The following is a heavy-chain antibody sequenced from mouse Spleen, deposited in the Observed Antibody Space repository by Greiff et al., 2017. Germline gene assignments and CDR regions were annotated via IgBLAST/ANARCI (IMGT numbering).Heavy chain of an antibody. CDR3: ARQGPYYSNYLPFAY. CDR2: IYPGSGNT. V-gene: IGHV1-76*01. D-gene: IGHD2-5*01. J-gene: IGHJ3*01. Sequence: QVQLQQSGAELVRPGASVKLSCKASGYTFTDYYINWVKQRPGQGLEWIARIYPGSGNTYYNEKFKGKATLTAEKSSSTAYMQLSSLTSEDSAVYFCARQGPYYSNYLPFAYWGQGTLVTVSA. CDR1: GYTFTDYY.